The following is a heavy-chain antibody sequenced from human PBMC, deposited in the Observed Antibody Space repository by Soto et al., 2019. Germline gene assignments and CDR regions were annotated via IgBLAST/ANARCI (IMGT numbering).Heavy chain of an antibody. CDR1: GYTFTSYG. D-gene: IGHD5-18*01. J-gene: IGHJ6*02. Sequence: ASVKVSCKASGYTFTSYGISWVRQAPGQGLEWMGWISAYNGNTNYAQKLQGRVTMTTDTSTSTAYMELRSLRSDDTAVYYCARDSYSYGKDYYYYGMDVWGQGTTVTVS. CDR3: ARDSYSYGKDYYYYGMDV. CDR2: ISAYNGNT. V-gene: IGHV1-18*01.